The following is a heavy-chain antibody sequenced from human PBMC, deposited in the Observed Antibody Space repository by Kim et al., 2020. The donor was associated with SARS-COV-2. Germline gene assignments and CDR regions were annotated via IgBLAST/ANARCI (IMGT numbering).Heavy chain of an antibody. CDR2: IFRGGST. CDR1: GFSVSDFA. D-gene: IGHD1-1*01. V-gene: IGHV3-23*03. CDR3: ARYFAPTGNRWFDP. J-gene: IGHJ5*02. Sequence: GGSLRLSCTASGFSVSDFAMSWLRQVPGKGPEWISVIFRGGSTKYEESMRGRFTISRVASENTVFLQMNMLRVDDTAVYYCARYFAPTGNRWFDPWGQGTPVTVSS.